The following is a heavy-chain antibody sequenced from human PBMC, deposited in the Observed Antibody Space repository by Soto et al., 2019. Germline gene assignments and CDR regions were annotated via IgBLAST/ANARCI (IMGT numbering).Heavy chain of an antibody. CDR2: ISGSGGST. J-gene: IGHJ3*02. V-gene: IGHV3-23*01. Sequence: EVQLLESGGGLVQPGGSLRLSCAASGFTFSSYTMSWVRQAPGKGLEWVSAISGSGGSTYYADSVKGRFTISRDNSKNTLYLQMNSLRAEDTAVYYCAKAPKQREGAFDIWGQGTMVTVSS. CDR1: GFTFSSYT. D-gene: IGHD6-25*01. CDR3: AKAPKQREGAFDI.